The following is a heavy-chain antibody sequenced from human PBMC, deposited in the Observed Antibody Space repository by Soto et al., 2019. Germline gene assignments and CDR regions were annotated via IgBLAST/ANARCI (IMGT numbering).Heavy chain of an antibody. D-gene: IGHD2-2*01. CDR1: GGPFSSYH. Sequence: QVQLVQSGAEVKKPGSSVKLSCKASGGPFSSYHISWVRQAPGQGLEWVGRIIPILGRANNAQHFQGRVTITADAYTNTAYIELTSLTSHATAVNFFAKVGGTPSSNWFDPCGHATLVTVSS. CDR3: AKVGGTPSSNWFDP. CDR2: IIPILGRA. V-gene: IGHV1-69*11. J-gene: IGHJ5*02.